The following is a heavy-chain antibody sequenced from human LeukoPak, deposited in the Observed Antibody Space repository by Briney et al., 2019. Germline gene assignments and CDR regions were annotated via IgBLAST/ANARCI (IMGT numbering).Heavy chain of an antibody. CDR2: ISSSGSTI. D-gene: IGHD2-2*01. CDR3: ARVVVVPAAIGPHYYYYYMDV. J-gene: IGHJ6*03. V-gene: IGHV3-48*03. CDR1: GFTFSSYE. Sequence: GGSPRLSCAASGFTFSSYEMNWVRQAPGKGLEWVSYISSSGSTIYYADSVKGRFTISRDNAKNSLYLQMNSLRAEDTAVYYCARVVVVPAAIGPHYYYYYMDVWGKGTTVTVSS.